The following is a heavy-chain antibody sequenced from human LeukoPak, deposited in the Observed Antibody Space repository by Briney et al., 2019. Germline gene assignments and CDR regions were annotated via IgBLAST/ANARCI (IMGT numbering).Heavy chain of an antibody. J-gene: IGHJ4*02. CDR3: ARGRGDWLVVVPAATALDY. CDR2: VSSSSSYI. Sequence: LXLSXAASGFTFSSYSMNWVRQAPGKGLEWVSSVSSSSSYIYYADSVKGRFTISRDNAKNSLYLQMNSLRAEDTAVYYCARGRGDWLVVVPAATALDYWGQGTLVTVSS. V-gene: IGHV3-21*01. D-gene: IGHD2-2*01. CDR1: GFTFSSYS.